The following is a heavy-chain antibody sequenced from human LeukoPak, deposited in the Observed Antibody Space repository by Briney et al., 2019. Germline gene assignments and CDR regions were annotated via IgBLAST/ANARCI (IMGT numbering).Heavy chain of an antibody. CDR1: GGFLSTYY. D-gene: IGHD6-19*01. CDR2: IYSGGST. V-gene: IGHV4-59*08. J-gene: IGHJ5*02. CDR3: ARREAVTGTPRAWFDP. Sequence: SETLSLTCTVSGGFLSTYYWTWIRQPPGKGLEWIGYIYSGGSTNYNPSLKSRVTISLDTSTNQFSLKLSSVTAADTAVYYCARREAVTGTPRAWFDPWGQGTLVTVSS.